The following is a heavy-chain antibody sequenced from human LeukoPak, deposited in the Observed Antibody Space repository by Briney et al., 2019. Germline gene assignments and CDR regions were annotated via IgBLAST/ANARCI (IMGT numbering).Heavy chain of an antibody. CDR3: AAYSSCDY. J-gene: IGHJ4*02. V-gene: IGHV3-53*01. Sequence: GGSLRLSCAASGFTVSSNYMTWVRQAPGKGLEWISLSGGSTYYADSVKGRFTISRDNSKNTLYLQMNSLRAEDTAVYYCAAYSSCDYWGQGTLVTVSS. CDR1: GFTVSSNY. CDR2: SGGST. D-gene: IGHD6-6*01.